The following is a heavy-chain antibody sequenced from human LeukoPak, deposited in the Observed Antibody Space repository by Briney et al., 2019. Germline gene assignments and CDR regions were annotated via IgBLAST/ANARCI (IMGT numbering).Heavy chain of an antibody. J-gene: IGHJ4*02. CDR3: ARAPYYHYVWGSYRSYYFDY. Sequence: SETLSLTCTVSGGSISIYYWSWIRQPPGKGLEWIGYIYYSGSTNYNPSLKSRVTISVDTSKNQFSLKLSSVTAADTAVYYCARAPYYHYVWGSYRSYYFDYWGQGTLVTVSS. CDR1: GGSISIYY. V-gene: IGHV4-59*01. D-gene: IGHD3-16*02. CDR2: IYYSGST.